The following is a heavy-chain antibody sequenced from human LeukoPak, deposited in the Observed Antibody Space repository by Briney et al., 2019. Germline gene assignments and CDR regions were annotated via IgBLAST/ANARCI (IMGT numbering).Heavy chain of an antibody. Sequence: GGSLRLSCAASGFTFSYYGMHWVRQAPGKGLEWVAYIHFDGNNKYYTDSVKGRFTISRDNSKNTLYLQMNSLRAEDTAVFYCAKDRRGDSGWPFDYWGRGTLVAVSS. J-gene: IGHJ4*02. CDR2: IHFDGNNK. V-gene: IGHV3-30*02. CDR3: AKDRRGDSGWPFDY. D-gene: IGHD6-19*01. CDR1: GFTFSYYG.